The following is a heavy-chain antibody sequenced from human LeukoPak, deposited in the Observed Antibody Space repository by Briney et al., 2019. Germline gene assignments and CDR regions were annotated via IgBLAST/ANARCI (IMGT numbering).Heavy chain of an antibody. V-gene: IGHV4-34*01. Sequence: SETLSLTCAVYGGSFSGYYWSWIRQPPGKGLEWIGEINHSGSTNYNPSLKSRVTISVDTSKNQFSLKLSSVTAADTAVYYCAIHGKAPSSNDGDSYYYYYYMDVWGKGTTVTISS. CDR1: GGSFSGYY. CDR2: INHSGST. J-gene: IGHJ6*03. CDR3: AIHGKAPSSNDGDSYYYYYYMDV. D-gene: IGHD2-21*01.